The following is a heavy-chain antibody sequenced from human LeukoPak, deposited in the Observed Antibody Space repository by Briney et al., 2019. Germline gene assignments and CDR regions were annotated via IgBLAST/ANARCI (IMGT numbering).Heavy chain of an antibody. J-gene: IGHJ3*02. V-gene: IGHV3-23*01. Sequence: GGSLRLSCAASGFTFSSYGMTWVRQAPGKGLEWVSAISGSGGSTYYADSVKGRSTISRDNSKNTLYLQMNSLRAEDTAVYYCAKFGLAGSGRYHDAFDIWGQGTVVTLSS. CDR3: AKFGLAGSGRYHDAFDI. CDR1: GFTFSSYG. CDR2: ISGSGGST. D-gene: IGHD3-10*01.